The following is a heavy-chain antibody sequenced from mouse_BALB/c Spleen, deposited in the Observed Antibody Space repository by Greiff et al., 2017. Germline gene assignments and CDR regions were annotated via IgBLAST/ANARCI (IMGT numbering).Heavy chain of an antibody. D-gene: IGHD1-1*01. V-gene: IGHV1S137*01. CDR1: GYTFTDYA. CDR3: AALHYYGSSTHYAMDY. Sequence: QVQLQQSGAELVRPGVSVKISCKGSGYTFTDYAMHWVKQSHAKSLEWIGVISTYYGDASYNQKFKGKATMTVDKSSSTAYMELARLTSEDSAIYYCAALHYYGSSTHYAMDYWGQGNWVSVSA. CDR2: ISTYYGDA. J-gene: IGHJ4*01.